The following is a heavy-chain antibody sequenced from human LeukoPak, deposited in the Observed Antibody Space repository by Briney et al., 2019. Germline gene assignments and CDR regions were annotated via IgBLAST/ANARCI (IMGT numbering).Heavy chain of an antibody. CDR1: GFTFSSYG. Sequence: PGGSLRLSCAASGFTFSSYGMHWVRQAPGKGLEWVAVISYDGSNKYYADSVKGRFTISRDNSKNTLYLQMNSLRADDTAVYYCARGYCSGGSCYDAFDIWGQGTMVTVSS. CDR2: ISYDGSNK. D-gene: IGHD2-15*01. CDR3: ARGYCSGGSCYDAFDI. J-gene: IGHJ3*02. V-gene: IGHV3-30*03.